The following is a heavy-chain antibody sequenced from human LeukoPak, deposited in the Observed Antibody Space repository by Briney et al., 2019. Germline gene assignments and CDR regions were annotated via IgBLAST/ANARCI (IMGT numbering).Heavy chain of an antibody. CDR3: ARGGWQTTGWYADH. Sequence: SVKVSCKASGDTFGNYDFAWVRLAPGQGLEWMGGILPVLGRPDYAQRFQDRLTITADESTSTVYLQLSSLRSDDTAVYYCARGGWQTTGWYADHWGQGTLVTVAS. V-gene: IGHV1-69*01. CDR1: GDTFGNYD. D-gene: IGHD6-19*01. CDR2: ILPVLGRP. J-gene: IGHJ5*02.